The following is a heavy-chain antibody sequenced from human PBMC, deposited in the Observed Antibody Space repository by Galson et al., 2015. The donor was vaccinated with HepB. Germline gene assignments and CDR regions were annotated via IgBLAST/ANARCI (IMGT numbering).Heavy chain of an antibody. CDR2: INPSGGST. CDR1: GYTFTSYY. J-gene: IGHJ3*02. Sequence: SVKVSCKASGYTFTSYYMHWVRQAPGQGLEWMGIINPSGGSTSYAQKLQGRVTMTRDTSTSTVYMELSSLRSEDTAVYYCARQGASWDAFDIWGQGTMVTVSS. V-gene: IGHV1-46*04. D-gene: IGHD2-2*01. CDR3: ARQGASWDAFDI.